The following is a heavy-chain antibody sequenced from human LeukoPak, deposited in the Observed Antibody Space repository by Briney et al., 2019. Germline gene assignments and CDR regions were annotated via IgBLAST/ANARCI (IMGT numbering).Heavy chain of an antibody. Sequence: SETLSLTCAVSGYSISGGYYWGWIRQPPGKGLEWIGSIYHSGSTYYNPSLKSRVTISVDTSKNQFSLKLSPVTAADTAVYYCARRGVTIDYWGQGTLVTVSS. V-gene: IGHV4-38-2*01. CDR3: ARRGVTIDY. CDR2: IYHSGST. CDR1: GYSISGGYY. D-gene: IGHD2-21*02. J-gene: IGHJ4*02.